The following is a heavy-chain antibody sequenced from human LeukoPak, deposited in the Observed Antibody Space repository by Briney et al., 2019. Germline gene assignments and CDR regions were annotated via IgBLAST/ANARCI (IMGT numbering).Heavy chain of an antibody. CDR2: ISGSSGST. CDR3: AKGSYSSSWYFLDY. V-gene: IGHV3-23*01. D-gene: IGHD6-13*01. J-gene: IGHJ4*02. Sequence: PGGSLRLSCAASGFTFSNYAMSWVRQAPGKGLEWVSGISGSSGSTYYADSVKGRFTISRDNSKNTLYLQMNSLRAEDTAVYYCAKGSYSSSWYFLDYWGQGTQVTVSS. CDR1: GFTFSNYA.